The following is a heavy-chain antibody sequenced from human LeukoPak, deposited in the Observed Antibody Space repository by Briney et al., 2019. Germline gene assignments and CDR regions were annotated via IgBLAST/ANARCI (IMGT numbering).Heavy chain of an antibody. V-gene: IGHV5-51*01. J-gene: IGHJ4*02. D-gene: IGHD1-26*01. CDR3: ARQSGSPKAFDK. Sequence: GESPIISCEGSGYSFTNYWIGWVRQMPGKGPEWMGIIYPGDSNTRYSPSFQGQVTISADKSISTAYLQWSRLKASDTAMYYCARQSGSPKAFDKWGQGSLVTVSS. CDR1: GYSFTNYW. CDR2: IYPGDSNT.